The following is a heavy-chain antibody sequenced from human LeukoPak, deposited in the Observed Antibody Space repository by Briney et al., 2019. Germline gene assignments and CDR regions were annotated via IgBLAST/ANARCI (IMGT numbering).Heavy chain of an antibody. V-gene: IGHV4-61*01. J-gene: IGHJ3*01. CDR1: GASVYSDSSY. D-gene: IGHD3-22*01. Sequence: SETLSLTCSVSGASVYSDSSYWTWIRQAPGKGLEWIGYVDYRGGTKYNASLKSIVTISLETSKNQFSLKLNSVIAADTAVYYCAREVATSYYDSGGYHRQTESFDFWGQGKMVTVSS. CDR3: AREVATSYYDSGGYHRQTESFDF. CDR2: VDYRGGT.